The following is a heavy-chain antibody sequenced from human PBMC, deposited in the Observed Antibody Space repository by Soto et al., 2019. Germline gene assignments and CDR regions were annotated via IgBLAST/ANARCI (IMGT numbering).Heavy chain of an antibody. CDR2: IYYSGST. V-gene: IGHV4-31*03. J-gene: IGHJ1*01. CDR3: AIYYYDSSGYYGYFQH. D-gene: IGHD3-22*01. CDR1: GGSISSGGYY. Sequence: QVQLQESGPGLVKPSQTLSLTCTVSGGSISSGGYYWSWIRQHPGKGLEWIGYIYYSGSTYYNPSFKSRVTISVDTSKNQFSLKLSSVTAADTAVYYCAIYYYDSSGYYGYFQHWGQGTLVTASS.